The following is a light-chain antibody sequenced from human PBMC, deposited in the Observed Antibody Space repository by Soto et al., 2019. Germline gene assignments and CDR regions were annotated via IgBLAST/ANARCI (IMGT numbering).Light chain of an antibody. CDR3: LQDYNYTWT. V-gene: IGKV1-6*01. Sequence: AIQMTQSPSTLHASLGDRVTITCRASTGIRTDLSWYQQKPGKVPKVLIYAATSLHSGVPSRFSGSGSGTDGTLTISSLKKEDGATYDGLQDYNYTWTFGQGTKVDIK. J-gene: IGKJ1*01. CDR1: TGIRTD. CDR2: AAT.